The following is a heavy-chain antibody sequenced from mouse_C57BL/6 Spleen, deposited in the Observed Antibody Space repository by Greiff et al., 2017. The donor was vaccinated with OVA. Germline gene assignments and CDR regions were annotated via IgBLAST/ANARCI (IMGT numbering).Heavy chain of an antibody. D-gene: IGHD1-1*01. CDR3: ARETFITTVVAPFDY. CDR1: GYTFTSYW. CDR2: IYPGSGST. J-gene: IGHJ2*01. Sequence: QVQLQQPGAELVKPGASVKMSCKASGYTFTSYWITWVKQRPGQGLEWIGDIYPGSGSTNYNEKFKSKATLTVDTSSSTAYMQLSSLTSEDSAVYYCARETFITTVVAPFDYWGQGTTLTVSS. V-gene: IGHV1-55*01.